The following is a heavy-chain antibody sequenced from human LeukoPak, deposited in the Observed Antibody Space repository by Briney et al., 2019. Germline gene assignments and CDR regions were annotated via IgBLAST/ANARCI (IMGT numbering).Heavy chain of an antibody. V-gene: IGHV4-59*01. CDR3: ARDLVTVTKGFDI. Sequence: SETLSLTCTVSGGSISSYYWSWIRQPPGKGLEWIGYIYTSGSTNYNPSLKSRVTISVDTSKNQFSLKLSSVTAADTAVYYCARDLVTVTKGFDIWGQGTMVSVSS. CDR1: GGSISSYY. J-gene: IGHJ3*02. CDR2: IYTSGST. D-gene: IGHD4-17*01.